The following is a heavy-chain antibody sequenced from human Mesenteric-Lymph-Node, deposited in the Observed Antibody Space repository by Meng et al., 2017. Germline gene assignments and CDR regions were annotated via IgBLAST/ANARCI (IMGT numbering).Heavy chain of an antibody. J-gene: IGHJ5*02. CDR3: AREVFVYYDSSGYTSHNWFDP. D-gene: IGHD3-22*01. V-gene: IGHV4-39*07. CDR1: GGSISSSSYY. CDR2: IYYSGST. Sequence: SETLSLTCTVSGGSISSSSYYWGWIRQPPGKGLEWIGSIYYSGSTYYNPSLKSRVTISVDTSKNQFSLKLSSVTAADTAVYYCAREVFVYYDSSGYTSHNWFDPWGQGTLVTGSS.